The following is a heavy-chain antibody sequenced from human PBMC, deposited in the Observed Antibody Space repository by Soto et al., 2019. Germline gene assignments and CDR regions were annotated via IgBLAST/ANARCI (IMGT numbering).Heavy chain of an antibody. CDR3: ARVDSSGFLDY. CDR2: IYYTGNT. V-gene: IGHV4-39*01. CDR1: GGSISSTSYY. J-gene: IGHJ4*02. D-gene: IGHD3-22*01. Sequence: PSETLSLTCTVSGGSISSTSYYWGWLRQPPGKGLEWIGHIYYTGNTYYNPSLKSRVTISVDTSKNQFSLKLSSVTAADTAVFYCARVDSSGFLDYWGQGALVTVSS.